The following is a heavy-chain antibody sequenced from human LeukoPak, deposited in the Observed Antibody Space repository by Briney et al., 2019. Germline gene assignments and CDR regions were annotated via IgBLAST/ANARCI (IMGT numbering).Heavy chain of an antibody. CDR3: ARDLTMIVPGAFDI. CDR1: GFTLSRYW. CDR2: IKPDGSES. V-gene: IGHV3-7*01. J-gene: IGHJ3*02. D-gene: IGHD3-22*01. Sequence: GGSLRLSCAISGFTLSRYWMTWVRQAPGKGLECVAIIKPDGSESYYGDSVKGRFTISRDNAKDSLYLQMKSLRAEDSAVYYCARDLTMIVPGAFDIWGHGTTVIVSS.